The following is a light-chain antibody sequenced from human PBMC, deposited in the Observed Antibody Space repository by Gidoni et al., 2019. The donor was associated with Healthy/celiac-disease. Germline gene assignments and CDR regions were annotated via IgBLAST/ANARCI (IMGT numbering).Light chain of an antibody. CDR1: QSISSY. V-gene: IGKV1-39*01. Sequence: DIQMTQSPSPLSASVGDRVTITCRASQSISSYLNWYQQKPGKAPKLLIYAASSLQSEVPSRFSGSGSGTDFTLTISSLQPEDFATYYCQQSYSTPTFGQGTKVEIK. CDR3: QQSYSTPT. J-gene: IGKJ1*01. CDR2: AAS.